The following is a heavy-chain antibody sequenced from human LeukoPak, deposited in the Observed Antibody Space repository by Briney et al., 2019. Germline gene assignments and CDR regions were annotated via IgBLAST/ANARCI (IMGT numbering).Heavy chain of an antibody. CDR3: ARQDQDRWYRYYFDY. Sequence: PSETLSPTCTVSGGSISSYYWSWIRQPPGKGLEWIGYIYYSGSTKYNPSLKSRVTISVDTSKNQFSLKLSSVTAADTAVYYCARQDQDRWYRYYFDYWGQGTLVTVSS. V-gene: IGHV4-59*08. CDR1: GGSISSYY. J-gene: IGHJ4*02. D-gene: IGHD6-13*01. CDR2: IYYSGST.